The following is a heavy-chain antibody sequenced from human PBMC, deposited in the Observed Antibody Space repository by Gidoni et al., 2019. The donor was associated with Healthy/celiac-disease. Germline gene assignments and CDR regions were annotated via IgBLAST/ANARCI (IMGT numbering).Heavy chain of an antibody. CDR2: ISSSSSTI. CDR1: GFTFSSYS. V-gene: IGHV3-48*02. D-gene: IGHD4-17*01. CDR3: ASETTVTRLNYYYYGMDV. J-gene: IGHJ6*02. Sequence: LRLSCAASGFTFSSYSMNWVRQAPGKGLEWVSYISSSSSTIYYADSVKGRFTISRDNAKNSLYLQMNSLRDEDTAVYYCASETTVTRLNYYYYGMDVWGQGTTVTVSS.